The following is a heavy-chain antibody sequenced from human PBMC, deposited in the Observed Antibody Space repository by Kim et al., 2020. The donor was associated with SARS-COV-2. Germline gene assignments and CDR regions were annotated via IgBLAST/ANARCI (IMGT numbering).Heavy chain of an antibody. CDR2: ISYDGSYK. Sequence: GGSLRLSCTVSGFTFSSYGIHWVRQAPGKGLEWVAVISYDGSYKLYTDTVKGRFTISRDNSRDTVHLQMNSLRDEAMAVYYCAREASVGTPEVLLWNWF. CDR3: AREASVGTPEVLLWNWF. D-gene: IGHD1-26*01. J-gene: IGHJ5*01. V-gene: IGHV3-30*03. CDR1: GFTFSSYG.